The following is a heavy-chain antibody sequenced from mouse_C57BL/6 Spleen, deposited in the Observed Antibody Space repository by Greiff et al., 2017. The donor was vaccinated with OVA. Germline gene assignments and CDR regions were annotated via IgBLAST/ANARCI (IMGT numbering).Heavy chain of an antibody. J-gene: IGHJ2*01. D-gene: IGHD1-1*01. V-gene: IGHV1-55*01. CDR1: GYTFTSYR. CDR2: IYPGSGST. CDR3: ARGTTVVAVDY. Sequence: VQLQQPGAELVKPGASVKMSCKASGYTFTSYRITWVKQRPGQGLEWIGDIYPGSGSTNYNEKFKSKATLTVDTSSSTAYMQLSSLTSEDSAVYYCARGTTVVAVDYWGQGTTLTVSS.